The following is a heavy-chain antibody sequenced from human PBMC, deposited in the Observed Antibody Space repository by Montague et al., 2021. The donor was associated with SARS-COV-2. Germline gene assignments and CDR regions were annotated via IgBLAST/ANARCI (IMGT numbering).Heavy chain of an antibody. D-gene: IGHD2-2*02. V-gene: IGHV3-33*01. CDR2: IWYDGSNK. CDR3: VRDLNPAIPVVWYYYYGMDV. Sequence: SLRLSCAASGFTFSSYGMHWVRQAPGKGLEWVAVIWYDGSNKYYADSVKGRFTISRDNSKNTLYLQMNSLRAEDTAVYYCVRDLNPAIPVVWYYYYGMDVWGQGTTVTVSS. CDR1: GFTFSSYG. J-gene: IGHJ6*02.